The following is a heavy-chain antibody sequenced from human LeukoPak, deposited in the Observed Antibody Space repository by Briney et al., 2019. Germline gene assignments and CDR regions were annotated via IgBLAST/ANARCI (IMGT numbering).Heavy chain of an antibody. J-gene: IGHJ4*02. D-gene: IGHD5-18*01. CDR2: ISGSGGNT. V-gene: IGHV3-23*01. Sequence: GGSLRLSCAASGFNFSTYAMTWVRQAPGKGLEWVSGISGSGGNTYYADSVKGRFSISRDNSKNTLYLQMNSLRAEDTAEYYCASARGSNYGSLGDWGQGTLVTVSS. CDR3: ASARGSNYGSLGD. CDR1: GFNFSTYA.